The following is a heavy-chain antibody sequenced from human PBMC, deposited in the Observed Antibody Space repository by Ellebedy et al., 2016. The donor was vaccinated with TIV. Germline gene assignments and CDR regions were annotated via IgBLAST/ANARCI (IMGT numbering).Heavy chain of an antibody. J-gene: IGHJ4*02. V-gene: IGHV3-23*01. D-gene: IGHD6-19*01. CDR1: GFPFSSYA. CDR2: ISNTGSRT. CDR3: TKGRGGGSDSSAPRYYFDS. Sequence: GESLKISCAASGFPFSSYAMSWVRQAPGKGLEWVPTISNTGSRTYYAESVEGRFIISRDNSKQTLYLQMNSLRAEDTAVNYWTKGRGGGSDSSAPRYYFDSWGLGTLVTVSS.